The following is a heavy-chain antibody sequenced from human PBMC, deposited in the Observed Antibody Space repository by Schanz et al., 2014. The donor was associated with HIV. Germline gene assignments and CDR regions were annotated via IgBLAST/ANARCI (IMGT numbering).Heavy chain of an antibody. V-gene: IGHV1-8*01. CDR1: GYTFTDYD. Sequence: QAQLVQSGAEVKKPGSSVNVSCKASGYTFTDYDISWVRQATGQGPEWMGWMNPKSGNTGYAQKFQGRVPMTRNTSLSTAYMELSSLRSEDTAVYYCAGGKKWLARRFDFWGQGTLVTVSS. CDR2: MNPKSGNT. D-gene: IGHD6-19*01. J-gene: IGHJ4*02. CDR3: AGGKKWLARRFDF.